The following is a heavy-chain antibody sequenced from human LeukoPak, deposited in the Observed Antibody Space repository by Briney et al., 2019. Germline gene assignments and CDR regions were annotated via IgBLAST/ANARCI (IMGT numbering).Heavy chain of an antibody. CDR1: GYTFTSYG. D-gene: IGHD2-8*01. J-gene: IGHJ5*02. V-gene: IGHV1-18*01. CDR2: ISAYNGKT. CDR3: ARGRADIVLMVYAILYNWFDP. Sequence: ASVKVSCKASGYTFTSYGISWVRQAPGQGGEGRGWISAYNGKTNYAQKLQGRGTMTRKTSISTAYMELSSLRSEDTAVYYCARGRADIVLMVYAILYNWFDPWGQGTLVTVSS.